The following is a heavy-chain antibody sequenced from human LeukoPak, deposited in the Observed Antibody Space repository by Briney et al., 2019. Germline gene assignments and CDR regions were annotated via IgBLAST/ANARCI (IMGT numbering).Heavy chain of an antibody. CDR3: ARSGSYFPPDY. CDR1: GFTFSSYG. V-gene: IGHV3-72*01. CDR2: TRNKANSYTT. D-gene: IGHD1-26*01. J-gene: IGHJ4*02. Sequence: QTGGSLRLSCAASGFTFSSYGMHWVRQAPGKGLEWVGRTRNKANSYTTEYAASVKGRFTISRDDSKNSLYLQMNSLKTEDTAVYYCARSGSYFPPDYWGQGTLVTVSS.